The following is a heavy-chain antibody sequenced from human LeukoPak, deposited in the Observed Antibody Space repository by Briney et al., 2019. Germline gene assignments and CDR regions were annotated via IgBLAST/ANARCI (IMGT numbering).Heavy chain of an antibody. V-gene: IGHV3-48*03. CDR3: VRENFGDYGDAFDI. CDR1: GFTFSSYE. J-gene: IGHJ3*02. Sequence: GGSLRLSCIASGFTFSSYEMSWVRQAPGKGLEWVSYISGSSYNIYYADSVQGRFTISRDNAKNSLYLQMNSLRAEDTAVYYCVRENFGDYGDAFDIWGQGTMVTVSS. CDR2: ISGSSYNI. D-gene: IGHD4-17*01.